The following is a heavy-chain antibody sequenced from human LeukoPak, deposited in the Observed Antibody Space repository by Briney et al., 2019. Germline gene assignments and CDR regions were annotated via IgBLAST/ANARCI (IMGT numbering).Heavy chain of an antibody. V-gene: IGHV4-39*01. CDR2: MYYRGST. D-gene: IGHD3-10*01. J-gene: IGHJ5*02. CDR1: GGSINSSSYY. Sequence: SETLSLTCTVSGGSINSSSYYWGWVRQPPGKGLEWIGSMYYRGSTYYNPSLNSRVTISVDTSKNQCSLKLTSVTAADTAVYYCARHYGSGMDYFDPWGQGTLVTVSS. CDR3: ARHYGSGMDYFDP.